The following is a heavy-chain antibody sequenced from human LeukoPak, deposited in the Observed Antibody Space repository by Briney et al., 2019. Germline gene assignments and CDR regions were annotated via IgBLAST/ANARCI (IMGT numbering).Heavy chain of an antibody. CDR2: ISSSTSYI. CDR3: ATSSPSDY. J-gene: IGHJ4*02. V-gene: IGHV3-21*01. Sequence: GGSLRLSCAASGFTFSSYSMNWVRQAPGRGLEWVSSISSSTSYIYYADSVKGRFTISRDNAKNSLYLQMNSLRAEDTALYYCATSSPSDYWGQGTLVTLSS. CDR1: GFTFSSYS.